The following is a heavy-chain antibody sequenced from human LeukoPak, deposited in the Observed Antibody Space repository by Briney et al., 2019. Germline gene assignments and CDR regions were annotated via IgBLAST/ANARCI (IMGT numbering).Heavy chain of an antibody. CDR2: IIPIFGTA. CDR3: ARLGLKGGTMIPGVTV. J-gene: IGHJ4*02. Sequence: ASVKVSCKASGGTFSSYAISWVRQAPGHGLEWMGGIIPIFGTANYAQKFQGRVTITADESTSTAYMELSSLRSEDTAVYYCARLGLKGGTMIPGVTVGGRGTLVTVS. D-gene: IGHD3-22*01. V-gene: IGHV1-69*01. CDR1: GGTFSSYA.